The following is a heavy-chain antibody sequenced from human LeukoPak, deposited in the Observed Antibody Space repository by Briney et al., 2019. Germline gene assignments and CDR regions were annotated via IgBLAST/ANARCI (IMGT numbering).Heavy chain of an antibody. CDR2: IYYSGTT. D-gene: IGHD1-1*01. J-gene: IGHJ4*02. V-gene: IGHV4-59*01. CDR3: AREGTTGWAF. Sequence: SETLSLTCTVSGGSINNSYWSWIRQPPGKGLEWIGYIYYSGTTNYNPSLKSRVTISVDTSKNQFSLKLSSVTAADTAVYFCAREGTTGWAFWGQGTLVTVSS. CDR1: GGSINNSY.